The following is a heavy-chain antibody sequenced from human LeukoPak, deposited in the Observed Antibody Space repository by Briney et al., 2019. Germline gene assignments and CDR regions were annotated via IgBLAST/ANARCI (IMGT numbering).Heavy chain of an antibody. V-gene: IGHV4-31*03. J-gene: IGHJ6*02. CDR2: SYYSGST. CDR3: ARLRATGHYYYYGMDV. Sequence: SETLSLTCTVAGGSISSGGYWWIWIRQGPVKGLEWFGYSYYSGSTYSNPSLKSRVNLSVDTSKNQFSLKLSSVTAADTAVYYCARLRATGHYYYYGMDVWGQGTTVTVSS. D-gene: IGHD1-26*01. CDR1: GGSISSGGYW.